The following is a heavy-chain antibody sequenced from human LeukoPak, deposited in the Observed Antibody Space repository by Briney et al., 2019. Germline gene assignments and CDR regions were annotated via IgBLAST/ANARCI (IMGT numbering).Heavy chain of an antibody. CDR2: IWYDGSNK. J-gene: IGHJ4*02. CDR1: GFTFSSYG. V-gene: IGHV3-33*01. Sequence: GRSLRLSCAASGFTFSSYGMHWVRQAPGKGLEWVAVIWYDGSNKYYADSVKGRFTISRDNSKNTLYLQMNSLRGEDTAVDYCAXXDYGGNXGXDYWGQXXXVTV. D-gene: IGHD4-23*01. CDR3: AXXDYGGNXGXDY.